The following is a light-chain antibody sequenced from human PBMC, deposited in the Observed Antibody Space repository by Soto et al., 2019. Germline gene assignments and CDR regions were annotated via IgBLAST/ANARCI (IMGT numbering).Light chain of an antibody. CDR1: QNINNW. CDR2: TAS. J-gene: IGKJ1*01. V-gene: IGKV1-5*03. Sequence: DIQMTQSPSTLSASVGDRVTITCRASQNINNWLAWYQQKPGKVPKLLIYTASSLESGVPSRFSGSGSGTEFTLTISCVQPDDFATYYCQQYNSYSRGTFGQGTKVEIK. CDR3: QQYNSYSRGT.